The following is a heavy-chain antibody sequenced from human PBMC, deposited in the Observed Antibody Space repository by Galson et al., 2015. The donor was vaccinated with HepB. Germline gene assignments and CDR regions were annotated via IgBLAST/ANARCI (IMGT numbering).Heavy chain of an antibody. Sequence: SVKVSCKASGGTFSSYAISWVRQAPGQGLEWMGGIIPIFGTANYAQKFQGRVTITADESTSTAYMELSSLRSEDTAVYYCARGPVDTATPGYFDLWGRGTLVTVSS. CDR2: IIPIFGTA. CDR3: ARGPVDTATPGYFDL. V-gene: IGHV1-69*13. CDR1: GGTFSSYA. J-gene: IGHJ2*01. D-gene: IGHD5-18*01.